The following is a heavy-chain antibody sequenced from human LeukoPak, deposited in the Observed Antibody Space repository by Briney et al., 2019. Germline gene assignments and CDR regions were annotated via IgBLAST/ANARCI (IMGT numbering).Heavy chain of an antibody. D-gene: IGHD1-26*01. J-gene: IGHJ4*02. CDR2: ISYDGSNK. CDR3: AGTDRFSGSYPLDY. Sequence: GGSLRLSCAASGFTFSSYAMHWVRQAPGKGLEWVAVISYDGSNKYYADSVKGRFTISRDNSKNTLYLQMNSLRAEDTAVYYCAGTDRFSGSYPLDYWGQGTLVTVSS. V-gene: IGHV3-30*04. CDR1: GFTFSSYA.